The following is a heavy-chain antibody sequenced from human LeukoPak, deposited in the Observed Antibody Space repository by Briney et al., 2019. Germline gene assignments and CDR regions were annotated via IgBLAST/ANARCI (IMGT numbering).Heavy chain of an antibody. D-gene: IGHD3-16*01. CDR3: AREAGIGILTRFFDY. Sequence: SETLSLTCTVSDGSISSSSYYWGWIRQHPGKGLEWIGYIYYSGSTYYNPSLKSRVTISVDTSKNQFSLKLSSVTAADTAVYYCAREAGIGILTRFFDYWGQGTLVTVSS. CDR2: IYYSGST. J-gene: IGHJ4*02. V-gene: IGHV4-31*03. CDR1: DGSISSSSYY.